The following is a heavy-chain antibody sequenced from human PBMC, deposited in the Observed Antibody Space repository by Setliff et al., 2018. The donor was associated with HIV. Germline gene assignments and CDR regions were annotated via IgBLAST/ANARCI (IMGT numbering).Heavy chain of an antibody. CDR2: IRSTAYSGTT. D-gene: IGHD1-1*01. J-gene: IGHJ6*02. Sequence: GESLKISCAGSGFTFDYYAMAWVRQAPGKGLEWLGFIRSTAYSGTTQYAASVKDRFTISRDNSKSIAYLQMNTLRSDDTAVYYCARGKSGFETTGIDYGMDLWGQGTTVTVSS. V-gene: IGHV3-49*04. CDR1: GFTFDYYA. CDR3: ARGKSGFETTGIDYGMDL.